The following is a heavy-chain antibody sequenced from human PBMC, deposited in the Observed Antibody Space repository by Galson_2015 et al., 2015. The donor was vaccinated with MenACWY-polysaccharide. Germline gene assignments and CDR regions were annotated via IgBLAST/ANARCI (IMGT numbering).Heavy chain of an antibody. J-gene: IGHJ3*01. CDR1: GFSLSTTEVG. D-gene: IGHD3-16*01. V-gene: IGHV2-5*02. Sequence: PALVKPTQPLTLTCTFSGFSLSTTEVGVGWIRQSPGKALEWLAVIYWDGDNRYSPSLRSRLTVTKDTSKNQVVLTMTNMDPVDTATYYCAHVMITFGGVIGDDAFDVWGQGTMVTVSS. CDR2: IYWDGDN. CDR3: AHVMITFGGVIGDDAFDV.